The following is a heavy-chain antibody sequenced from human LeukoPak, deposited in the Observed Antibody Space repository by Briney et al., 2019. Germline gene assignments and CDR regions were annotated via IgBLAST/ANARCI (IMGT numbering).Heavy chain of an antibody. CDR2: ISASGSS. J-gene: IGHJ5*02. CDR1: GGSVSSYY. CDR3: ATEGGGPRWLDP. V-gene: IGHV4-4*07. Sequence: PSETLSLTCSVSGGSVSSYYWSWIRQPAGKGLEWIGRISASGSSNYNPSLRSRVIMSVDTPENQFSLNLSSVTAADTAVYYCATEGGGPRWLDPWGQGTLVTVSS. D-gene: IGHD6-25*01.